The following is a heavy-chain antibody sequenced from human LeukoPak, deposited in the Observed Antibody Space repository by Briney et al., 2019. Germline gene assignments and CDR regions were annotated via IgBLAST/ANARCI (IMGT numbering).Heavy chain of an antibody. D-gene: IGHD6-13*01. Sequence: ASVKVSCKASGYTFTSYAMNWVRQAPGQGLEWMGWINTNTGNPTYAQGFTGRFVFSLDTSVSTAYLQISSLKAEDTAVYYCARGLRGLLVAAAGDYWGQGTLVTVSS. V-gene: IGHV7-4-1*02. J-gene: IGHJ4*02. CDR3: ARGLRGLLVAAAGDY. CDR1: GYTFTSYA. CDR2: INTNTGNP.